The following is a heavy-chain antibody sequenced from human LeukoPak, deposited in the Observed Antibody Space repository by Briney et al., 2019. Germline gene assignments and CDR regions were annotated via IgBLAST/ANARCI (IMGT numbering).Heavy chain of an antibody. CDR2: IYYHENT. Sequence: PSETLSLTCTVSGGSISSSSDYWGWIRQAPGKGLEWIGSIYYHENTYYNSSLKSRVTISVDTSKNQFSLKLNSVIAADTAVYFCARRAYSAAYWKHFDYWGQGTLVTVSS. V-gene: IGHV4-39*01. CDR1: GGSISSSSDY. J-gene: IGHJ4*02. D-gene: IGHD1-1*01. CDR3: ARRAYSAAYWKHFDY.